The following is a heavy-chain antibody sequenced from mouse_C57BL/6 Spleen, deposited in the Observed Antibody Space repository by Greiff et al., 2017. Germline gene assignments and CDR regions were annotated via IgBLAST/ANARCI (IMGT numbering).Heavy chain of an antibody. Sequence: VQLKQSVAELVRPGASVKLSCTASGFNIKNTYMPWVKQRPEQGLEWIGRIDPANGNTKYAPKFQGKATITADTSSNTAYLQLSSLTSEDTAIYYCARDGYDEDWYFDVWGTGTTVTVSS. D-gene: IGHD2-2*01. CDR1: GFNIKNTY. CDR2: IDPANGNT. V-gene: IGHV14-3*01. CDR3: ARDGYDEDWYFDV. J-gene: IGHJ1*03.